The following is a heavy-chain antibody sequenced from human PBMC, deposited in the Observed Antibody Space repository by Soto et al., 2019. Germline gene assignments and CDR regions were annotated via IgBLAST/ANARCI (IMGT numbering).Heavy chain of an antibody. CDR3: ARDLFGVVPLFDY. D-gene: IGHD3-3*01. CDR2: ISSSGSTI. CDR1: GFTFSSYE. Sequence: LRLSCAASGFTFSSYEMNWVRQAPGKGLEWVSYISSSGSTIYYADSVKGRFTISRDNAKNSLYLQMNSLRAEDTAVYYCARDLFGVVPLFDYWGQGTLVTVSS. J-gene: IGHJ4*02. V-gene: IGHV3-48*03.